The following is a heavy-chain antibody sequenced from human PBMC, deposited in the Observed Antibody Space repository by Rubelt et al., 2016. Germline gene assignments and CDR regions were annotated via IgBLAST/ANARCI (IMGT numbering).Heavy chain of an antibody. CDR2: IPYSGST. CDR1: GASISSSSYY. CDR3: ARGLDSRGYPNWFDP. Sequence: QLQLQESGPGLVKPSETLSLTCTVSGASISSSSYYWVWIRQPPGKGLEWIGSIPYSGSTYSNPSLKSRLSLSVNTSKNHFSLRLSSVTAADTAVYYCARGLDSRGYPNWFDPWGQGTLVTVSS. V-gene: IGHV4-39*07. D-gene: IGHD3-22*01. J-gene: IGHJ5*02.